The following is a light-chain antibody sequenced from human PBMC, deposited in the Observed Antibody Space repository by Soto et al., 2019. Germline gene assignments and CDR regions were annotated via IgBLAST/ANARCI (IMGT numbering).Light chain of an antibody. CDR3: QRYTSAPSP. J-gene: IGKJ3*01. Sequence: DIQMTQSPSSLSASMGDRVTITCRASQDISNYLAWYQQKPGKAPKLLIYAASTLQSGVPSRFSGSGSGTDFTLAISSLQPEDVATYYCQRYTSAPSPFRPGTKVDFK. V-gene: IGKV1-27*01. CDR1: QDISNY. CDR2: AAS.